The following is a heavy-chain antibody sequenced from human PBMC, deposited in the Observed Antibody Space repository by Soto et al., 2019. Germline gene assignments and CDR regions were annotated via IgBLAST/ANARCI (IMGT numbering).Heavy chain of an antibody. V-gene: IGHV4-59*01. J-gene: IGHJ3*02. CDR2: IYYSGST. D-gene: IGHD3-3*01. Sequence: ASETLSLTCTVSGGSISSYYWSWIRQPPGKGLEWIGYIYYSGSTNYNPSLKSRVTISVDTSKNQFSLKLSSVTAADTAVYYCARGGNYDFWSSTRMYAFDIWGQGTMVTVSS. CDR3: ARGGNYDFWSSTRMYAFDI. CDR1: GGSISSYY.